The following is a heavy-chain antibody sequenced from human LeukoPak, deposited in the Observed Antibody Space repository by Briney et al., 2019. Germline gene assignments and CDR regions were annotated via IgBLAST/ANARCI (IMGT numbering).Heavy chain of an antibody. D-gene: IGHD3-22*01. Sequence: GASVKVSCKASGGTFSSYAISWVRQAPGQGLEWMGGIIPIFGTANYAQKFQGRVTITADESTSTAYMELSSLRSGDTAVYYCASLGRENYYDDYWGQGTLVTVSS. CDR1: GGTFSSYA. V-gene: IGHV1-69*13. CDR3: ASLGRENYYDDY. J-gene: IGHJ4*02. CDR2: IIPIFGTA.